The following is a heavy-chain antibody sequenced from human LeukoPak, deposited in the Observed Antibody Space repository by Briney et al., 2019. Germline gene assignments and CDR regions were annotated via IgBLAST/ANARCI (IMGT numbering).Heavy chain of an antibody. V-gene: IGHV1-69*04. CDR2: IIPILGIA. CDR3: ARDHSYYDSSGYYFNWFDP. Sequence: GASVKVSCKASGGTFSSYAISWVRQAPGQGLEWMGRIIPILGIANYAQKFQGRVTITADKSTSTAYMELSSLRSEDTAVYYCARDHSYYDSSGYYFNWFDPWGQGTLVTVSS. D-gene: IGHD3-22*01. CDR1: GGTFSSYA. J-gene: IGHJ5*02.